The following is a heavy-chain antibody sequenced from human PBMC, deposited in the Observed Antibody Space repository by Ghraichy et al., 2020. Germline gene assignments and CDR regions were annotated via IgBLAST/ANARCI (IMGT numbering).Heavy chain of an antibody. V-gene: IGHV4-59*01. CDR1: GGSISSYY. J-gene: IGHJ6*02. Sequence: GSLRLSCTVSGGSISSYYWSWIRQPPGKGLEWIGYIYYSGSTNYNPSLQSRVTISVDTSKNQFSLKLSSVTAADTAVYYCARSRLTYYDCWSGYYTVGMDVWGQGTTVTVSS. CDR2: IYYSGST. CDR3: ARSRLTYYDCWSGYYTVGMDV. D-gene: IGHD3-3*01.